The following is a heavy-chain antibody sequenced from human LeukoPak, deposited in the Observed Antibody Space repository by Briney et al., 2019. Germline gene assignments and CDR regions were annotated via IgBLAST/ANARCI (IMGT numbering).Heavy chain of an antibody. CDR3: ARSLYYYYYGMDV. Sequence: GASVKVSCKASGGTFSSYAISWVRQAPGQGLEWMGRIIPILGIANYAQKFQGRVTITADKSTSTAYMELSSLRSEDTAVYYCARSLYYYYYGMDVWGQGTTVTVSS. CDR2: IIPILGIA. CDR1: GGTFSSYA. J-gene: IGHJ6*02. V-gene: IGHV1-69*04.